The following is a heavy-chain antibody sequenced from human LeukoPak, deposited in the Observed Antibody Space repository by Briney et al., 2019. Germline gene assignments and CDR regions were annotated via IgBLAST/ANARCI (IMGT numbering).Heavy chain of an antibody. V-gene: IGHV1-2*02. CDR3: ARELAAAVDTAAFDI. Sequence: ASVQVSCKATGYTFTGYHMHWLRQPPGQGREWMGWINPNSGGTNYAQKFPGRVTMTSDTYTSTVYMELSSLRSEDTAVYYCARELAAAVDTAAFDIWGQGTMVTVSS. CDR2: INPNSGGT. J-gene: IGHJ3*02. CDR1: GYTFTGYH. D-gene: IGHD6-13*01.